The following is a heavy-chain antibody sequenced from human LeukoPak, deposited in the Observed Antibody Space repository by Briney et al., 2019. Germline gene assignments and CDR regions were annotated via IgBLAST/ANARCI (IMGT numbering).Heavy chain of an antibody. CDR1: GYTSTGYY. CDR3: ALEGFGELSFDY. V-gene: IGHV1-2*06. CDR2: INPNSGGT. Sequence: ASVKVSCKASGYTSTGYYMHWVRQAPGQGLEWMGRINPNSGGTNYAQKFQGRVTMTRDTSISTAYMGLSRLRSDDTAVYYCALEGFGELSFDYWGQGTLVTVSS. J-gene: IGHJ4*02. D-gene: IGHD3-10*01.